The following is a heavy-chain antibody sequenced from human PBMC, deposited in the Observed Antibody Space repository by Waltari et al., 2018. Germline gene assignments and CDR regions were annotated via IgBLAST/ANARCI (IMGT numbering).Heavy chain of an antibody. D-gene: IGHD3-10*01. J-gene: IGHJ4*02. CDR2: ITGSGSTK. CDR1: GFSFPTSP. Sequence: ELQLVESGGDLVLPGWSLRLSCAASGFSFPTSPMNGVRQAPGKGLEWVSYITGSGSTKFYGDAVKGRFTNSRDNAKNSLYLQMDSLRVEDTAIYYCAREDYYGSGSVDYWGQGTLVTVSS. V-gene: IGHV3-48*03. CDR3: AREDYYGSGSVDY.